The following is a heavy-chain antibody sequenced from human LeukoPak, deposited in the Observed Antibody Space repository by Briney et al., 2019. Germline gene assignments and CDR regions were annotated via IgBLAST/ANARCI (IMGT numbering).Heavy chain of an antibody. CDR2: ISFDGTNK. V-gene: IGHV3-30*04. J-gene: IGHJ4*02. CDR1: GVSLSNYA. Sequence: PGRSLRLSCTASGVSLSNYAMHWVRRPPGRGLEWVAVISFDGTNKYYGDSVEGRFSVSRDNSKNTLYLQMNSLRPDDTAMYYCATDYSDYEPIDYWGQGTLVTVSP. CDR3: ATDYSDYEPIDY. D-gene: IGHD4-11*01.